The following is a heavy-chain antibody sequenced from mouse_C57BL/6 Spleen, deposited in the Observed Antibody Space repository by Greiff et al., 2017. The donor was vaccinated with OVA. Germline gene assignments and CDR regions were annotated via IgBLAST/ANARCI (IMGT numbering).Heavy chain of an antibody. CDR1: GYSITSGYY. V-gene: IGHV3-6*01. CDR3: ARGAGSYYFDY. CDR2: ISYDGSN. D-gene: IGHD3-3*01. J-gene: IGHJ2*01. Sequence: VQLKESGPGLVKPSQSLSLTCSVTGYSITSGYYWNWIRQFPGNKLEWMGYISYDGSNNYNPSLKNRISITRDTSKNQCFLKLNSVTTEETATYYCARGAGSYYFDYWGQGTTLTVSS.